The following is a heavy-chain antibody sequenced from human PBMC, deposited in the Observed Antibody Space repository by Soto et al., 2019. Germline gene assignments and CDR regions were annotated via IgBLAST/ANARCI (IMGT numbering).Heavy chain of an antibody. CDR2: ISSSSSYI. V-gene: IGHV3-21*01. Sequence: PVGSLRLSCAASGFTFSSYSMNWVRQAPGKWLEWVSSISSSSSYIYYADSVKGRFTISRDNAKNSLYLQMNSLRAEDTAVYYCARAPTAHSSPRSFDWLFHDETGLDVWGPGXTVTVFS. CDR1: GFTFSSYS. CDR3: ARAPTAHSSPRSFDWLFHDETGLDV. J-gene: IGHJ6*02. D-gene: IGHD3-9*01.